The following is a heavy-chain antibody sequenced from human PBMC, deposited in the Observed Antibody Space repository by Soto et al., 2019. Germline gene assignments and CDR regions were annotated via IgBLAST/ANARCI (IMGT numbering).Heavy chain of an antibody. J-gene: IGHJ6*02. D-gene: IGHD3-16*01. CDR3: ARDEGGETTFYYYYGMDV. Sequence: EVQVVESGGDLVKPGGSLRLSCASSGFTFSTYTMNWVRQAPGKGLEWVSSISSRSDYIYYADSVRGRFTISRDNARNSLYLQMNSLRVDDTATYYCARDEGGETTFYYYYGMDVWGQGTAVTVSS. CDR2: ISSRSDYI. CDR1: GFTFSTYT. V-gene: IGHV3-21*01.